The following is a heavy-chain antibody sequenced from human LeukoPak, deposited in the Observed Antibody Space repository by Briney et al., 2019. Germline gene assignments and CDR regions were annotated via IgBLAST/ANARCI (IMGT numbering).Heavy chain of an antibody. D-gene: IGHD3-10*01. J-gene: IGHJ3*02. CDR3: ARGITMVRGVTNNAFDI. V-gene: IGHV3-21*01. CDR2: ISSSSSYI. CDR1: GFTFSRYT. Sequence: PGGSLRLSCAASGFTFSRYTMNWVRQAPGKGLEWVSSISSSSSYIYYADSVKGRFTISRDNAKNSLYLQMNSLRAEDTAVYYCARGITMVRGVTNNAFDIWGQGTMVTVSS.